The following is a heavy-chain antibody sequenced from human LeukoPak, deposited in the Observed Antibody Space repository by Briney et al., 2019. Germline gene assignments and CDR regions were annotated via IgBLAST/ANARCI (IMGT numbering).Heavy chain of an antibody. J-gene: IGHJ4*02. CDR3: ARDIWDRTNAVCYRVLDY. CDR1: GFTFSRNA. Sequence: GGSLRLSCAASGFTFSRNAMHWVRQAPGKGLEWVAVISYDGSNQYYADSVKGRFTISRDNSKNTLYLQMNSLRAEDTAVYYCARDIWDRTNAVCYRVLDYWGQGTLVTVSS. D-gene: IGHD2-8*01. V-gene: IGHV3-30*04. CDR2: ISYDGSNQ.